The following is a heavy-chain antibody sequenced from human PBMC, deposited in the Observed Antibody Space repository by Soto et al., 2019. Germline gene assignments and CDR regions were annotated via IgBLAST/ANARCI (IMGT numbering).Heavy chain of an antibody. J-gene: IGHJ4*02. V-gene: IGHV1-18*01. Sequence: ASVKVSCKASGYTFTSYGISWVRQAPGQGLEWMGWISAYNGNTNYAQKFQGRVTMTRNTSISTVYMELGSLTSEDTAVYFCARSRVITASSDYWGQGTLVTVSS. CDR3: ARSRVITASSDY. CDR1: GYTFTSYG. CDR2: ISAYNGNT. D-gene: IGHD3-10*01.